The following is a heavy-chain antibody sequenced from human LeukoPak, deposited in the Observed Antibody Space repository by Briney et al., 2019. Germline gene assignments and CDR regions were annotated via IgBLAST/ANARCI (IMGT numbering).Heavy chain of an antibody. CDR2: ISYDGSNK. J-gene: IGHJ4*02. Sequence: PGGSLRLSCAASGFTFSSYGMHWVRQAPGKGLEWVAVISYDGSNKYYADSVKGRFTISRDNSKNTLYLQMNSLRAEDTAVYYCAKYVSGYLGDYFDYWGQGTLVTVSS. D-gene: IGHD3-22*01. CDR1: GFTFSSYG. V-gene: IGHV3-30*18. CDR3: AKYVSGYLGDYFDY.